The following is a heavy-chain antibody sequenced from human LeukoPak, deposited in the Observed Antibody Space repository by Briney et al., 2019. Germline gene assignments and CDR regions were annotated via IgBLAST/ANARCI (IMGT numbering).Heavy chain of an antibody. CDR2: ISSSGGDT. Sequence: VQPGGSLRLSCAASGFTFSSYAMSWVRQAPGKGLEWVSGISSSGGDTPHADSVKGRFAISRDNSKNTLYLQMNSLRVEDTAIYYCARKVAGAAPFDSWGQGTLVTVSS. CDR1: GFTFSSYA. J-gene: IGHJ4*02. CDR3: ARKVAGAAPFDS. V-gene: IGHV3-23*01. D-gene: IGHD6-19*01.